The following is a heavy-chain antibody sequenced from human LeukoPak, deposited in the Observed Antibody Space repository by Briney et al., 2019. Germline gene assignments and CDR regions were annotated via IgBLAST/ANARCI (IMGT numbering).Heavy chain of an antibody. J-gene: IGHJ6*03. CDR1: GITASSNY. CDR2: IYSGGGT. CDR3: ARDAPYMDV. V-gene: IGHV3-66*01. Sequence: GGSLRLSCAASGITASSNYMTWVRQAPGKGLEWVSVIYSGGGTYYADSVKGRFTISRDNSKNTLYLQMNSLRVEDTAVYYCARDAPYMDVWGKGTTVTVSS.